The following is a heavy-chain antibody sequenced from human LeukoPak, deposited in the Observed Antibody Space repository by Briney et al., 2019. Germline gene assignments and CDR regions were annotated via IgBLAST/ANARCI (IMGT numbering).Heavy chain of an antibody. D-gene: IGHD2-15*01. CDR2: FSLDSNRI. CDR3: GKDITPGGMDV. Sequence: PGRSLRLSCVASGVTLDRYAMHWVRQAPGKGLEWVSGFSLDSNRIDYADSVKGRFTISRDSAKNSLYLQMNSLRPEDTAVYYCGKDITPGGMDVWGQGTTVTVSS. V-gene: IGHV3-9*01. CDR1: GVTLDRYA. J-gene: IGHJ6*02.